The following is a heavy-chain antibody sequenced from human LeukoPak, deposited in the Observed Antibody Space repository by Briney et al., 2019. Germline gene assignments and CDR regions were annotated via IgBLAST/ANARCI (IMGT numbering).Heavy chain of an antibody. D-gene: IGHD6-19*01. V-gene: IGHV3-66*03. Sequence: GGSLRLSCAGSQFTVSINYMSWVRQAPGKGLEWVSVIHSSGVTYYSDSVKGRFTISRDNSKNTLYLQMNSLRAEDTAVYYCAREIAVAGEGQYFDLWGRGTLVTVSS. CDR3: AREIAVAGEGQYFDL. CDR2: IHSSGVT. J-gene: IGHJ2*01. CDR1: QFTVSINY.